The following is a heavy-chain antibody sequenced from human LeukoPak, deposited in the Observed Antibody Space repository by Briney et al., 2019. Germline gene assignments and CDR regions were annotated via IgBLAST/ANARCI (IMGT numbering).Heavy chain of an antibody. CDR1: GFTFSNYG. CDR2: IKQDGSEK. Sequence: GGSLRLSCAASGFTFSNYGMSWVRQAPGKGLEWVANIKQDGSEKHYVDSVKGRFTISRDNAKNSLYLQMNSLRAEDTAVYYCARPGYCSGDTCYVTFDIWGRGTMVTVSS. V-gene: IGHV3-7*01. D-gene: IGHD2-15*01. J-gene: IGHJ3*02. CDR3: ARPGYCSGDTCYVTFDI.